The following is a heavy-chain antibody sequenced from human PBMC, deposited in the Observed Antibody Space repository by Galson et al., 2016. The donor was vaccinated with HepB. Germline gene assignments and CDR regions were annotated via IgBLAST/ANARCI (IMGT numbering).Heavy chain of an antibody. CDR3: AKVGTDFDY. D-gene: IGHD1-14*01. CDR2: ISYDGSDG. J-gene: IGHJ4*02. CDR1: GFTFSNYV. V-gene: IGHV3-30*18. Sequence: SLRLSCAASGFTFSNYVMTWVRQAPGKGLEWVAMISYDGSDGYYIDSVKGRFTISRDNSKNTLYLQMNSLRAEDTGLYYCAKVGTDFDYWGQGTLVIVSS.